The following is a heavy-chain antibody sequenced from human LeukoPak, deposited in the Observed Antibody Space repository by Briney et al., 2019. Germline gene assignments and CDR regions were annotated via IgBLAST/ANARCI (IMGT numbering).Heavy chain of an antibody. Sequence: VASVKVSCKVSGYTFTTYGVSWVRQAPGQGLEWMGWIGAYNGNTNYAQKLQGRVTMTTDTSTSTAYMELRSLRSDDTAVYYCARAPGEIVGPPDKYYFDYWGQGTLVTVSP. CDR2: IGAYNGNT. D-gene: IGHD1-26*01. V-gene: IGHV1-18*01. CDR1: GYTFTTYG. J-gene: IGHJ4*02. CDR3: ARAPGEIVGPPDKYYFDY.